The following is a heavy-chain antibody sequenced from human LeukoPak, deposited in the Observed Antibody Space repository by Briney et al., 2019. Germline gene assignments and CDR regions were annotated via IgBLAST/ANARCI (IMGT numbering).Heavy chain of an antibody. CDR1: GGTFSSYA. D-gene: IGHD2-2*02. CDR2: IIPIFGTA. J-gene: IGHJ4*02. V-gene: IGHV1-69*05. CDR3: ARESAICSSTSCYRGLDY. Sequence: ASVKVSCKASGGTFSSYAISWVRQAPGQGLEWMGGIIPIFGTANYAQKFQGRVTITTDESTSTAYMELSSLRSEDTAVYYCARESAICSSTSCYRGLDYWGQGTLVTVSS.